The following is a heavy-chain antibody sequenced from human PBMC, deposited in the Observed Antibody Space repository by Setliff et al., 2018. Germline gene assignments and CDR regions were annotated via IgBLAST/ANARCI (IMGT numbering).Heavy chain of an antibody. J-gene: IGHJ3*01. CDR3: ARQVEMATIAFDV. CDR1: GASISGSAYY. CDR2: VYSSGSP. V-gene: IGHV4-39*01. Sequence: SETLSLTCNVSGASISGSAYYWGWIRQPPGKGLEWIGSVYSSGSPYYNPSLKSRVTLFVDTSKDQFSLRLTSMTAADTAVYYCARQVEMATIAFDVWGQGTMVTVSS. D-gene: IGHD5-12*01.